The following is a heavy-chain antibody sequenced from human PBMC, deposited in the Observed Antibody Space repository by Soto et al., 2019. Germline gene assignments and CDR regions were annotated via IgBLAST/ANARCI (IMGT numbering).Heavy chain of an antibody. Sequence: LRLSCAASGFTFSSYGMHWVRQAPGKGLEWVAVISYDGSNKYYADSVKGRFTISRDNSKNTLYLQMNSLRAEDTAVYYCAKSYYDSSGFFDYWGQGTLVTVSS. CDR3: AKSYYDSSGFFDY. CDR1: GFTFSSYG. CDR2: ISYDGSNK. V-gene: IGHV3-30*18. J-gene: IGHJ4*02. D-gene: IGHD3-22*01.